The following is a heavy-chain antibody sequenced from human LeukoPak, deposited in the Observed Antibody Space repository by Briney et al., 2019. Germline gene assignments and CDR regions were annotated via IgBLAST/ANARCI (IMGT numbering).Heavy chain of an antibody. CDR2: SRDKGNSYTT. V-gene: IGHV3-72*01. J-gene: IGHJ4*02. CDR1: GFTFSDHY. Sequence: PGGSLRLSCAASGFTFSDHYIDWVRQAPGKGLEWVGRSRDKGNSYTTAYVASVRGRFTISRDDSKNTLYLQMNSLKTEDTAVYYCTTNSYGSSDYWGQGTLVTVSS. D-gene: IGHD5-18*01. CDR3: TTNSYGSSDY.